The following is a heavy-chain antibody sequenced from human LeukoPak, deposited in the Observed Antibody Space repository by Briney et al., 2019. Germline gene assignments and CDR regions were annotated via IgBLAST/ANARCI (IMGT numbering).Heavy chain of an antibody. V-gene: IGHV4-4*07. CDR1: GGSISSYF. D-gene: IGHD1-14*01. Sequence: PSETLSLTCCVSGGSISSYFWSWIRQPAGKGLEWLGRIYSSGSINNNPSLKSRVTMSVDTSKNQLFLKLSSVTAADTAVYYCARGIGRTLDYWGQGTLVTVSS. J-gene: IGHJ4*02. CDR2: IYSSGSI. CDR3: ARGIGRTLDY.